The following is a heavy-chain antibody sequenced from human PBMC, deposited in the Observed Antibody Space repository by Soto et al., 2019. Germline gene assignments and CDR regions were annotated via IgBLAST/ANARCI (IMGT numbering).Heavy chain of an antibody. V-gene: IGHV1-24*01. CDR2: LDAEDGET. CDR1: GYSLSDLS. D-gene: IGHD2-2*01. J-gene: IGHJ4*02. CDR3: ATLPRTIERTPAAIWSFDS. Sequence: ASVKVSCKVSGYSLSDLSIHWVRQAPGKGLEWMGGLDAEDGETIYAQKLQGRGTMTEDTSTDTAYMELSSLTSEDTAMYYCATLPRTIERTPAAIWSFDSWGQGTLVTVS.